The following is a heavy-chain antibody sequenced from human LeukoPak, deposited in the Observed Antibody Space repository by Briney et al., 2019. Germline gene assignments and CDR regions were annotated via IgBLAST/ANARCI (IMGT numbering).Heavy chain of an antibody. CDR2: ISSSSSYI. Sequence: PGGSLRLSCAASGFTFSSYSMNWVRQAPGKGLEWVSSISSSSSYIYYADSVKGRFTISRDNAKNSLYLQMNSLRAEDTAVYYCAKNRQWLVGDFGYWGQGTLVTVSS. J-gene: IGHJ4*02. CDR1: GFTFSSYS. CDR3: AKNRQWLVGDFGY. D-gene: IGHD6-19*01. V-gene: IGHV3-21*04.